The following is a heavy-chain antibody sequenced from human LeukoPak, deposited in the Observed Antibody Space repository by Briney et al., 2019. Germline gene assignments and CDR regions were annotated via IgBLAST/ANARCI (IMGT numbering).Heavy chain of an antibody. CDR2: INPNSGGT. D-gene: IGHD5-12*01. V-gene: IGHV1-2*02. J-gene: IGHJ4*02. CDR1: GYTFTVYY. Sequence: ASVKVSCKASGYTFTVYYMHCVRQAPGQGLEWMGWINPNSGGTNYAQKFQGRVTMTRDTSISTAYMELSRLRSDDTAVYYCARGRILATISLSYWGQGTLVTVSS. CDR3: ARGRILATISLSY.